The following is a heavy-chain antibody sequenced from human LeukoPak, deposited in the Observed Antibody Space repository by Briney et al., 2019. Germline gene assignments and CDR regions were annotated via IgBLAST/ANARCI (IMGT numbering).Heavy chain of an antibody. J-gene: IGHJ6*03. CDR2: SIPIFGTA. D-gene: IGHD6-13*01. CDR1: GGTFSSYA. V-gene: IGHV1-69*13. Sequence: SVKVSCKASGGTFSSYAISWVRQAPGQGLEWMGGSIPIFGTANYAQKFQGRVTITADEATSTAYMELSSLRSEDTAVYYCARGVAAAGYYYYYYMDVWGKGTTVTVSS. CDR3: ARGVAAAGYYYYYYMDV.